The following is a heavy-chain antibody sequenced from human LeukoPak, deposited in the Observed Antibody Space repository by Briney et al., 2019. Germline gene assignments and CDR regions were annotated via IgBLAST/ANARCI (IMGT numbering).Heavy chain of an antibody. CDR2: ISAYSGDT. V-gene: IGHV1-18*01. CDR1: GYTFTSYG. Sequence: GASVKVSCKASGYTFTSYGISWVRQAPGQGLEWMGWISAYSGDTNYAQKFQGRATMTTDTSTSTAYMELRSLSSDDTAVYYCAKKRSGYYVVDYWGQGTLVTVSS. D-gene: IGHD3-22*01. J-gene: IGHJ4*02. CDR3: AKKRSGYYVVDY.